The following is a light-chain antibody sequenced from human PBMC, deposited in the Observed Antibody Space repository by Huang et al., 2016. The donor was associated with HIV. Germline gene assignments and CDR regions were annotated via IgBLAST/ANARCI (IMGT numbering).Light chain of an antibody. CDR1: QNIDIY. Sequence: EIQMTQSPSSLSASVGDTVTITCRASQNIDIYLNWSQQRPGKAPKLLIYTASSLQTWVPSRFSGSGSGTDCTLTIDSLQPEDFATYYCLQSYSMFRTFGQGTKLDFK. J-gene: IGKJ2*01. V-gene: IGKV1-39*01. CDR2: TAS. CDR3: LQSYSMFRT.